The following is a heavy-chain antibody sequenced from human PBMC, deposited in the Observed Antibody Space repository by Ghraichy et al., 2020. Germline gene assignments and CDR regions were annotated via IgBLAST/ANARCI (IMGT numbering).Heavy chain of an antibody. D-gene: IGHD3-3*01. J-gene: IGHJ6*02. CDR3: ASGAYYDFWSGYHYSYYYYGMDV. CDR1: GYTFTSYD. V-gene: IGHV1-8*01. CDR2: MNPNSGNT. Sequence: SVKVSCKASGYTFTSYDINWVRQATGQGLEWMGWMNPNSGNTGYAQKFQGRVTMTRNTSISTAYMELSSLRSEDTAVYYCASGAYYDFWSGYHYSYYYYGMDVWGQGTTVTVSS.